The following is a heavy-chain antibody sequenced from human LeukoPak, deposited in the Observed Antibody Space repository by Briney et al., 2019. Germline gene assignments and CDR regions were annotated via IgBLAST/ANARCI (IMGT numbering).Heavy chain of an antibody. CDR1: GGSISSGGYY. J-gene: IGHJ4*02. V-gene: IGHV4-31*03. Sequence: PSQTLSLTCTVSGGSISSGGYYWSRIRQHPGKGLEWIGYIYYSGSTYYNPSLKSRVTISVDTSKNQFSLKLSSVTAADTAVYYCARNGQQWLVPFDYWGQGTLVTVSS. D-gene: IGHD6-19*01. CDR3: ARNGQQWLVPFDY. CDR2: IYYSGST.